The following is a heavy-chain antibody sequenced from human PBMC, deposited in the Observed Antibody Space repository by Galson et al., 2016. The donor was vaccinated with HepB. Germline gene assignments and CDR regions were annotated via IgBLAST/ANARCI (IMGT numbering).Heavy chain of an antibody. Sequence: SLRLSCAASGFTFDDYTMHWVRQAPGRGLEWVSGISWNSNNIGYADSVKGRFTISRDNAKNSLFLQMNSLRPEDTAFYYCARDPRYNILTGYYNAWGQGTLV. CDR2: ISWNSNNI. V-gene: IGHV3-9*01. D-gene: IGHD3-9*01. J-gene: IGHJ5*02. CDR1: GFTFDDYT. CDR3: ARDPRYNILTGYYNA.